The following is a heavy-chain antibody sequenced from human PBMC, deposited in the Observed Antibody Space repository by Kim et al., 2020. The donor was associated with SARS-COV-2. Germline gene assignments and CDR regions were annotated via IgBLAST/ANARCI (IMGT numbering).Heavy chain of an antibody. Sequence: SQTLSLTCAISGDSVSSNGVTWNWIRQSPSRGLEWLGRTYYRSKWNNDYAASVKSRIIINADIPKNQISLQLDSVTHDDTAIYYCARDPPRCYSCFDYWGQGTLVTVSS. J-gene: IGHJ4*02. CDR1: GDSVSSNGVT. CDR3: ARDPPRCYSCFDY. V-gene: IGHV6-1*01. D-gene: IGHD2-21*01. CDR2: TYYRSKWNN.